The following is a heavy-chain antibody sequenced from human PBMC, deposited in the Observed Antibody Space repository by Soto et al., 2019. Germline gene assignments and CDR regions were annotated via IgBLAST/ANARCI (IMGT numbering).Heavy chain of an antibody. V-gene: IGHV5-51*01. D-gene: IGHD3-10*01. CDR1: GYNFTNYW. CDR3: ARLVDLLPYY. CDR2: IYPGDSDI. Sequence: GESLKISCQAFGYNFTNYWIGWVRQMPGKGLEWMGIIYPGDSDISYSPSFQGHVTISADKSISTAYLQWSSLKASDTAMYYCARLVDLLPYYWGQGTLVTVSS. J-gene: IGHJ4*02.